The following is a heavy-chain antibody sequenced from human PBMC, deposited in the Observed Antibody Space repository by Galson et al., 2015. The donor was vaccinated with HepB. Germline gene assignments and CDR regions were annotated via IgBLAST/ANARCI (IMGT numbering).Heavy chain of an antibody. J-gene: IGHJ4*02. D-gene: IGHD6-13*01. CDR2: IIPILGIA. CDR1: GGTFSSYT. Sequence: SVKVSCKASGGTFSSYTISWVRQAPGQGLEWMGRIIPILGIANYAQKFQGRVTITADKSTSTAYMELSSLRSEDTAVYYCARSIAAAALHFDYWGQGTLVTVSS. CDR3: ARSIAAAALHFDY. V-gene: IGHV1-69*02.